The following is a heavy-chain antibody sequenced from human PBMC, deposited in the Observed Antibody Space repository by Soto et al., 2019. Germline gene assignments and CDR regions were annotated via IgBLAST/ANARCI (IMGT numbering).Heavy chain of an antibody. CDR3: TTAEYDLWSGLHDY. D-gene: IGHD3-3*01. CDR2: IKSKTDGGTT. Sequence: EVQLVESGGGLVKPGGSLRLSCAASGFTFSNAWMNWVRQAPGKGLEWVGRIKSKTDGGTTDYAAPVKGRFTISRDDSKNTLYLQMNSLKTEDTAVYYCTTAEYDLWSGLHDYWGQGTLVTVSP. J-gene: IGHJ4*02. V-gene: IGHV3-15*07. CDR1: GFTFSNAW.